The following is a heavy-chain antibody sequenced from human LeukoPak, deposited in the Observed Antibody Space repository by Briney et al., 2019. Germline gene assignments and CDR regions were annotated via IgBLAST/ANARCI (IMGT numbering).Heavy chain of an antibody. D-gene: IGHD6-19*01. CDR1: GFTFSTYG. Sequence: GGSLRLSCAASGFTFSTYGMHWVRQAPGKGLEWVAYIWYDGSNKYYEDSVKGRFTISRDNSKNTLYLQMNSLRAEDTAVYYCARDPGVRWLVGFDYWGQGTLVTVSS. V-gene: IGHV3-33*01. J-gene: IGHJ4*02. CDR3: ARDPGVRWLVGFDY. CDR2: IWYDGSNK.